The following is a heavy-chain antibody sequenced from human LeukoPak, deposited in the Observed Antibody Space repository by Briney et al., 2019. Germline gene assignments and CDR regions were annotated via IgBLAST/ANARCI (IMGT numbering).Heavy chain of an antibody. CDR1: GGSFSGYY. J-gene: IGHJ3*02. CDR3: ARGLNLRYFDSSYAFDI. V-gene: IGHV4-34*01. CDR2: INHGGST. D-gene: IGHD3-9*01. Sequence: PSETLSLTCAVYGGSFSGYYWSWIRPPPGKGLEWIGEINHGGSTNYNPSLKSRVTISVDTSKNQFSLKLSSVTAADTAVYYCARGLNLRYFDSSYAFDIWGQGTMVTVSS.